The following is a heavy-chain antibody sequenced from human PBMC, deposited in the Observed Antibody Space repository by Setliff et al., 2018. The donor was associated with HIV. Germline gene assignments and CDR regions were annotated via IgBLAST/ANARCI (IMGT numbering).Heavy chain of an antibody. J-gene: IGHJ6*03. CDR2: LNPRSGGS. D-gene: IGHD3-3*01. V-gene: IGHV1-2*02. CDR3: ARERRLMRYDFWSGYYGAYYYYMDV. CDR1: GYTFSGYY. Sequence: GASVKVSCKASGYTFSGYYIHWVRQAPGQGLEWMGWLNPRSGGSDYAQRFQGRVIVTRDTSTSTVYMELSSLRSEDSAVYYCARERRLMRYDFWSGYYGAYYYYMDVWGTGTTVTVS.